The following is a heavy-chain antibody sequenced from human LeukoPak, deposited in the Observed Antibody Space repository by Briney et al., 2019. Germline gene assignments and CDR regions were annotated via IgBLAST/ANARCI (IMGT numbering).Heavy chain of an antibody. CDR3: ARVSTSPYYYYGMDV. CDR2: IYSGGST. V-gene: IGHV3-53*01. D-gene: IGHD2-2*01. CDR1: GFTFSSYA. Sequence: GGSLRLSCAASGFTFSSYAMSWVRQAPGKGLEWVSVIYSGGSTYYADSVKGRFTISRDNSKNTLYLQMNSLRAEDTAVYYCARVSTSPYYYYGMDVWGQGTTVTVSS. J-gene: IGHJ6*02.